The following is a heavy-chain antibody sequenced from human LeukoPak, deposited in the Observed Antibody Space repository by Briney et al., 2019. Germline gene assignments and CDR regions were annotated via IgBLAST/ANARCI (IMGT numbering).Heavy chain of an antibody. J-gene: IGHJ4*02. D-gene: IGHD6-6*01. CDR1: GFTFDDYG. V-gene: IGHV3-20*04. CDR3: ATTTDYSSSSGDY. CDR2: INWNGGTT. Sequence: GGSLRLSCAASGFTFDDYGMSWVRQAPGKGLEWVSGINWNGGTTGYADSVKGRFTISRDNAKNSLYLQMNSLRAEDTALYYCATTTDYSSSSGDYWGQGTLVTVSS.